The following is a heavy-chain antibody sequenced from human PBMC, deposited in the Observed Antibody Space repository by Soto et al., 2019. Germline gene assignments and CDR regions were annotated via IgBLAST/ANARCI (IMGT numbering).Heavy chain of an antibody. J-gene: IGHJ4*02. CDR3: AALTTITMRVVI. CDR2: IVVGSGNT. D-gene: IGHD3-22*01. Sequence: ASVKVSCKASGFTFTSSAVQWVRQARGQRLEWIGWIVVGSGNTNYAQKFQERVTITRDMSTSTAYMELSSLRSEDTAVYYCAALTTITMRVVIWGQGSLVTVSS. V-gene: IGHV1-58*01. CDR1: GFTFTSSA.